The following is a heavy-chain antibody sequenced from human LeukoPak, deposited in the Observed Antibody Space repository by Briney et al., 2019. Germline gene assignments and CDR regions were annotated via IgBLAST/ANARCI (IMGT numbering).Heavy chain of an antibody. CDR1: GFTFSSYA. D-gene: IGHD1-26*01. V-gene: IGHV3-64*01. Sequence: GGSLRLSCAASGFTFSSYALHWVRQAPGKGLEYVSAISSNGGNTYYASSVKGRFTISRDNSKNTLYLQMGSLRAEDMAVYYCARSGGSPWAYYFDYWGQGTLVTVSS. J-gene: IGHJ4*02. CDR2: ISSNGGNT. CDR3: ARSGGSPWAYYFDY.